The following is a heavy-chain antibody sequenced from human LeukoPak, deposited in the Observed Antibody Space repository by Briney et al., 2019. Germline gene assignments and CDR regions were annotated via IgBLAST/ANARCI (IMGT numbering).Heavy chain of an antibody. CDR2: IWYDGSNK. CDR3: AKDAAAAGTYYMDV. CDR1: GFTFSSYG. V-gene: IGHV3-33*06. J-gene: IGHJ6*03. Sequence: GGSLRLSCAASGFTFSSYGMHWVRQAPGKGLEWVAVIWYDGSNKYYADSVKGRFTISRDNSKNTLYLQMNSLRAGDTAVYYYAKDAAAAGTYYMDVWGKGTTVTVSS. D-gene: IGHD6-13*01.